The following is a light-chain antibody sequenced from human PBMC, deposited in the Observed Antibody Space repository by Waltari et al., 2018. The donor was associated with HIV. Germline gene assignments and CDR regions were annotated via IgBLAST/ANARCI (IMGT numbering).Light chain of an antibody. J-gene: IGLJ3*02. CDR3: QTWGTGILV. CDR1: SGHSSYD. V-gene: IGLV4-69*01. CDR2: LNSDGSH. Sequence: QLVLTQSPSASASLGASVKLTCTLSSGHSSYDIAWHQQQPGKGPRYLMNLNSDGSHSKGDGIPDRFSGSSSGAERYLTISTLQSEDEADYYCQTWGTGILVFGGGTKLTVL.